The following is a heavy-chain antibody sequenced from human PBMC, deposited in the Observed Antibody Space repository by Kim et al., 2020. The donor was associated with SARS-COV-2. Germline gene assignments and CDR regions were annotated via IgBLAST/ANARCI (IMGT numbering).Heavy chain of an antibody. V-gene: IGHV5-51*01. J-gene: IGHJ4*02. CDR3: ARRTDYFDY. CDR2: DSDT. Sequence: DSDTRYSPSFQGQVTISADKSTRPAYLQWNSLKASDTAMYYCARRTDYFDYWGQGTQVTVSS.